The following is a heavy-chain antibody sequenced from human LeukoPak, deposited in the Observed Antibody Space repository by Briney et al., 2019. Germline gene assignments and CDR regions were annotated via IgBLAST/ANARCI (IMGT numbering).Heavy chain of an antibody. CDR1: GGSISSYF. J-gene: IGHJ5*02. D-gene: IGHD3-10*01. CDR3: ARGRGEGRGISMVRGVRAPSYNWFDP. Sequence: SETLSLTRTVSGGSISSYFWSWIRQPAGKGLEWIGRFYTSGSTNYNPSLKSRVTMSVDTSKNQFSLKLSSVTAADTAVYYCARGRGEGRGISMVRGVRAPSYNWFDPWGHGTLVTVSS. V-gene: IGHV4-4*07. CDR2: FYTSGST.